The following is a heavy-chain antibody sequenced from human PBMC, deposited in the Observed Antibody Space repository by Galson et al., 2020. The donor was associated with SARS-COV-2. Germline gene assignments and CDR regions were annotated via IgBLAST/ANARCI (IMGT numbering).Heavy chain of an antibody. V-gene: IGHV3-30*04. CDR3: ARALGGGYYYGMDV. CDR2: ISYDGSNK. CDR1: GFTFSSYA. J-gene: IGHJ6*02. Sequence: GGSLRLSCAASGFTFSSYAMHWVRQAPGKGLEWVAVISYDGSNKYYADSVKGRFTISRDNSKNTLYLQMNSLRAEDTAVYYCARALGGGYYYGMDVWGQGTTVTVSS. D-gene: IGHD1-26*01.